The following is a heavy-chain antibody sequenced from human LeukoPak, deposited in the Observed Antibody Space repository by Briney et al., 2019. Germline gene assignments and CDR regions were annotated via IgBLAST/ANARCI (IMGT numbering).Heavy chain of an antibody. CDR3: TRDWSPGPQYL. V-gene: IGHV4-59*01. D-gene: IGHD2-8*02. Sequence: SSETLSLTCTVSGGSISSYYYWNWIRQPPGKGLEWIGYIYYSGGTNYNPSLKSRVTISVDTSKNQFSLELTSVTAADTAVYYCTRDWSPGPQYLWGQGTLVTVSS. CDR2: IYYSGGT. CDR1: GGSISSYYY. J-gene: IGHJ4*02.